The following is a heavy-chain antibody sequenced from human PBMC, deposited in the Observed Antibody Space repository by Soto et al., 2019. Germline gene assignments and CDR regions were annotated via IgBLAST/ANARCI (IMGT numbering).Heavy chain of an antibody. CDR1: GYTFTSYD. CDR2: MHPNSGNT. CDR3: ARGRSYRQD. V-gene: IGHV1-8*01. Sequence: QVQLVQSGAEVKKPGASVKVSCKASGYTFTSYDIYWVRQATGQGLEWMGWMHPNSGNTGYAQKFQGRVTIARNTSITTAYMELSSLTSVDTGVYFCARGRSYRQDWGQGTRVTVSS. J-gene: IGHJ4*02. D-gene: IGHD1-26*01.